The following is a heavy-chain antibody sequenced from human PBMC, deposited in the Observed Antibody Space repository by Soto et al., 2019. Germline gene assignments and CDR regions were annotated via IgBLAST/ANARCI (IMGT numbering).Heavy chain of an antibody. Sequence: GGSLRLSCAASGFTFSNAWMSWVRQAPGKGLEWVGRIKSKTDGGTTDYAAPVKGRFTISSDDSKNTLYLQMNSLKTEDTAVYYCTTDLDYYDSSGYFICDYWGQEPLVIICS. CDR3: TTDLDYYDSSGYFICDY. V-gene: IGHV3-15*01. D-gene: IGHD3-22*01. J-gene: IGHJ4*02. CDR2: IKSKTDGGTT. CDR1: GFTFSNAW.